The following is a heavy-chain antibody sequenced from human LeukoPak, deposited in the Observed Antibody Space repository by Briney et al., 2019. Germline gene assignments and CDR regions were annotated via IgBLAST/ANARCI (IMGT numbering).Heavy chain of an antibody. D-gene: IGHD1-26*01. V-gene: IGHV3-33*01. CDR3: ARDSGSYNFDY. Sequence: QSGRSLRLSCAASGFTFSSHGMHWVRQAPGKGLEWVAVIWYDGSNKYYADSVKGRFTISRDNSKNTLYLQMNSLRAEDTAVYYCARDSGSYNFDYWGQGTLVTVSS. J-gene: IGHJ4*02. CDR1: GFTFSSHG. CDR2: IWYDGSNK.